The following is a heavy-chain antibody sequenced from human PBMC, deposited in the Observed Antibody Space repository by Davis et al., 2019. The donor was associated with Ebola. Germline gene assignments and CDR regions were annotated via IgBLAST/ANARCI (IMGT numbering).Heavy chain of an antibody. J-gene: IGHJ6*02. CDR2: INHSGST. CDR3: ARRGSSWYYYGMDV. D-gene: IGHD6-13*01. V-gene: IGHV4-34*01. Sequence: MPGGSLRLSCAVYGGSFSGYYWSWIRQPPGKGLEWIGEINHSGSTNYTPSLKSRVTISVDTSKNQFSLKLSSVTAADTAVYYCARRGSSWYYYGMDVWGQGTTVTVSS. CDR1: GGSFSGYY.